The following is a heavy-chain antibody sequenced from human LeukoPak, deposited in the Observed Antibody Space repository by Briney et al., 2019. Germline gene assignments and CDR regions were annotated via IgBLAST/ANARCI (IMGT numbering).Heavy chain of an antibody. V-gene: IGHV2-5*01. J-gene: IGHJ4*02. CDR3: ALVTTDSSGYPIDY. Sequence: ESGPTLVKPTQTLTLTCTFSGFSLSTSGVGVGWIRQPPGKALEWLALIYWNDDKRYSPSLKSRLPITKDTSKNQVVLTMTNMDPVDTATYYCALVTTDSSGYPIDYWGQGTLVTVSS. D-gene: IGHD3-22*01. CDR2: IYWNDDK. CDR1: GFSLSTSGVG.